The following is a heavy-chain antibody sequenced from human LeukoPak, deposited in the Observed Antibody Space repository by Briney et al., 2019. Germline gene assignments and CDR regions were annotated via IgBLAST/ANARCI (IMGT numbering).Heavy chain of an antibody. D-gene: IGHD3-22*01. CDR1: GGTFSSYA. CDR3: ANAGSGYYNYYYYGMDV. V-gene: IGHV1-69*13. J-gene: IGHJ6*02. CDR2: IIPIFGTA. Sequence: SVTVSCTASGGTFSSYAISWVRQAPGQGLEWMGGIIPIFGTANYAQKFQGRVTITADESTSTAYMELSSLRSEDTAVYYCANAGSGYYNYYYYGMDVWGQGTTVTVSS.